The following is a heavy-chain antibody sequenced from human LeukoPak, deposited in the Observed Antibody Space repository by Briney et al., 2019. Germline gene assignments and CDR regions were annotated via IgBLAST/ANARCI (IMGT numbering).Heavy chain of an antibody. D-gene: IGHD3-22*01. J-gene: IGHJ3*02. V-gene: IGHV1-69*04. CDR3: TREGVYAPDGGGYHRDAFDI. CDR1: GGSFSSYV. Sequence: GASVKVSCKASGGSFSSYVITWVRQAPGQGLEWMGRIIPVLDVSNFAQKFQGRVTITADKSTNTAHMELSRLESGDTAVYYCTREGVYAPDGGGYHRDAFDIWGQGTVVIVSS. CDR2: IIPVLDVS.